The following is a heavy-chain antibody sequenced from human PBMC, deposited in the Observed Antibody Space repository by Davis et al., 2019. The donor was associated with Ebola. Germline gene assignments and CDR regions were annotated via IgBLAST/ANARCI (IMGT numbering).Heavy chain of an antibody. CDR1: SGSISGYY. CDR2: IYYSGST. J-gene: IGHJ6*04. CDR3: ARRGTSGYFHYYGMDV. D-gene: IGHD5-12*01. V-gene: IGHV4-59*01. Sequence: SETLSLTCTVSSGSISGYYWSWIRQPPGKGLEWIGCIYYSGSTNYNPSLKSRVTISIDTSKNQFSLKLGSVTAADTAVYYCARRGTSGYFHYYGMDVWGKGTTVTVSS.